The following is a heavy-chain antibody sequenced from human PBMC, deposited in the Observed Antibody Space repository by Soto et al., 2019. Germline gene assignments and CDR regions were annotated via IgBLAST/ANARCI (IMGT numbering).Heavy chain of an antibody. Sequence: SETLSLTCTVSGGSISSSSYYWGWIRQPPGKGLEWIGSIYYSGSTYYNPSLKSRVTISVDTSKNQFSLKLSSVTAADTAVYYCARPAQMVRGSGASFDPWGQGTLVTVSS. CDR1: GGSISSSSYY. CDR3: ARPAQMVRGSGASFDP. D-gene: IGHD3-10*01. V-gene: IGHV4-39*01. CDR2: IYYSGST. J-gene: IGHJ5*02.